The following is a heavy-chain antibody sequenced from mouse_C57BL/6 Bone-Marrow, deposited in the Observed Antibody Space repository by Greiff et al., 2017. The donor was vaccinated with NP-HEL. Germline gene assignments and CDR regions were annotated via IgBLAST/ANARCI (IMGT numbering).Heavy chain of an antibody. J-gene: IGHJ3*01. D-gene: IGHD2-3*01. V-gene: IGHV1-64*01. CDR2: IHPNSGST. Sequence: VQLQQPGAELVKPGASVKLSCKASGYTFTSYWMHWVKQRPGQGLEWIGMIHPNSGSTNYNEKFKSKATLTVDKSSSTAYMQLRSLTSEDSAVYYCARYGWLLLTFAYWGQGTLVTVSA. CDR1: GYTFTSYW. CDR3: ARYGWLLLTFAY.